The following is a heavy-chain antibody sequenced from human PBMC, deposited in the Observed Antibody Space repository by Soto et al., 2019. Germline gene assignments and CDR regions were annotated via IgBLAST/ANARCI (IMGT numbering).Heavy chain of an antibody. Sequence: GASVKVSCKASGFTFTSSAMQWVRQARGQRLEWIGWIVVGSGNTNYAQKFQERVTITRDMSTSTAYMELSSLRSEDTAVYYCAEVAPLLLWFGPPMDVWGKGTTVTVSS. D-gene: IGHD3-10*01. CDR1: GFTFTSSA. CDR3: AEVAPLLLWFGPPMDV. CDR2: IVVGSGNT. J-gene: IGHJ6*03. V-gene: IGHV1-58*02.